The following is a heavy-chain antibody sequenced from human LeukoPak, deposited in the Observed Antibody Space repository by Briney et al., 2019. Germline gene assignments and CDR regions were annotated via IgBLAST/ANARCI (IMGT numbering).Heavy chain of an antibody. CDR3: ARDRGSSRNYYFDY. D-gene: IGHD6-13*01. Sequence: ASVKVSCKASGYTFTGYYMHWVRQAPGQGLEWMGRINPNSGGTNYAQKFQGRVTMTRDTSISTAYTELSRLRSDDTAVYYCARDRGSSRNYYFDYWGQGTLVTVSS. J-gene: IGHJ4*02. CDR1: GYTFTGYY. CDR2: INPNSGGT. V-gene: IGHV1-2*06.